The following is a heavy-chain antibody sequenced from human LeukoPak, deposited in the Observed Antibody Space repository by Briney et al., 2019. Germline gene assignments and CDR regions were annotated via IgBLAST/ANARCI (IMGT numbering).Heavy chain of an antibody. CDR1: GYTFTGYY. CDR3: ARGSSGCPTPLCNWFDP. Sequence: ASVKVSCKASGYTFTGYYMHWVRQAPGQGLEWMGWINPNSGGTNYAQKFQGWVTMTRDTSISTAYMELSRLRSDDTAVYYCARGSSGCPTPLCNWFDPWAREPWSPSPQ. V-gene: IGHV1-2*04. CDR2: INPNSGGT. D-gene: IGHD6-19*01. J-gene: IGHJ5*02.